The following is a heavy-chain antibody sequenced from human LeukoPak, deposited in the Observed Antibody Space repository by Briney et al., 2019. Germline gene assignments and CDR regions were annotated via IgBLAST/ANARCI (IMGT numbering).Heavy chain of an antibody. CDR2: IYYSGST. Sequence: PSETLSLTCTVSGGSISSYYWSWIRQPPGKGLEWIGYIYYSGSTNYNPSLKSRVTISVDTSKNQFSLKLSSVTAADTAVYYCALSTYYYDSSGYPNYFDYWGQGTLVTVSS. J-gene: IGHJ4*02. CDR3: ALSTYYYDSSGYPNYFDY. V-gene: IGHV4-59*01. CDR1: GGSISSYY. D-gene: IGHD3-22*01.